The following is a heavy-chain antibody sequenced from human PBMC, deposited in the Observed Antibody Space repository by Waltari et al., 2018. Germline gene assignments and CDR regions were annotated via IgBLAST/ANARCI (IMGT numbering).Heavy chain of an antibody. CDR3: AHADFDWLLSPFDY. CDR2: IYWNDDT. J-gene: IGHJ4*02. V-gene: IGHV2-5*01. Sequence: QITLKESGPTLGKPTQTLTLTCTFSGFSLSTSGVGVGWIRQPPGKALEWLALIYWNDDTRYSPALKTRLSITKDTAKIQVVLTTTNMDPVDTATYYCAHADFDWLLSPFDYWGQGTLVTVSS. D-gene: IGHD3-9*01. CDR1: GFSLSTSGVG.